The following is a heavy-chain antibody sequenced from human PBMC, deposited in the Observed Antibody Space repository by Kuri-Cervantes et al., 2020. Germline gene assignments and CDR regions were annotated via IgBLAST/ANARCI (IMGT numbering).Heavy chain of an antibody. J-gene: IGHJ4*02. CDR3: AKDGQNWNDAKVVGYFDY. Sequence: LSLTCAASGFSFDTYFMAWVRQAPGKGLEWVANIKQDGSEKYYVDSVKGRFTISRDNAKNSLYLQMNSLRPEDTALYYCAKDGQNWNDAKVVGYFDYWGQGTLVTVSS. CDR1: GFSFDTYF. V-gene: IGHV3-7*03. D-gene: IGHD1-1*01. CDR2: IKQDGSEK.